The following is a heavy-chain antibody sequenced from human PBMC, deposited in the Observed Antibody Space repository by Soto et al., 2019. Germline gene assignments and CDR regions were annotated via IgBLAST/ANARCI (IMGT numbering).Heavy chain of an antibody. D-gene: IGHD1-20*01. J-gene: IGHJ6*03. CDR1: GFTFSSYG. CDR3: ARTGITGSPYYYYYYMDV. CDR2: IWYDGSNK. V-gene: IGHV3-33*01. Sequence: SCAASGFTFSSYGMHWVRQAPGKGLEWVAVIWYDGSNKYYADSVKGRFTISRDNSKNTLYLQMNSLRAEDTAVYYCARTGITGSPYYYYYYMDVWGKGTTVTVSS.